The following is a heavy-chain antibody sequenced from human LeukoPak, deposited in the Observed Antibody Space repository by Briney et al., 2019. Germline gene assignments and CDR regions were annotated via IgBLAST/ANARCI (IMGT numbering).Heavy chain of an antibody. CDR2: ISGSGGGT. Sequence: WGSLRLSCAASGFTFSSYAMSWVRQAPGKGLEWVSSISGSGGGTYYADSVRGRFTISRDNSKNTLDLQMKSLRAEDTAVYYCAKVTTKYFDHWGQGTLVTVSS. CDR3: AKVTTKYFDH. V-gene: IGHV3-23*01. CDR1: GFTFSSYA. J-gene: IGHJ4*02. D-gene: IGHD4-17*01.